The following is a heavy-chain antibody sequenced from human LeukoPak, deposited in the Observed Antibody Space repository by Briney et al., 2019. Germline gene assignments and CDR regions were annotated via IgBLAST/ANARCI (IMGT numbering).Heavy chain of an antibody. J-gene: IGHJ4*02. Sequence: GGSLRLSCAASGFTFSSYGMHWVRQAPGKGLEWVAVISYDGSNKYYADSVKGRFTISRDNSKNTLYLQMNSLRAEDTAVYYCAKSPTAANLFDYWGQGTLVTVSS. CDR2: ISYDGSNK. D-gene: IGHD2-2*01. CDR3: AKSPTAANLFDY. V-gene: IGHV3-30*18. CDR1: GFTFSSYG.